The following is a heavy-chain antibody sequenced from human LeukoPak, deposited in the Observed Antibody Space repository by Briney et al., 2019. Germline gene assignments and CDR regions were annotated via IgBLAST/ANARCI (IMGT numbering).Heavy chain of an antibody. D-gene: IGHD2-21*02. V-gene: IGHV1-2*02. J-gene: IGHJ4*02. Sequence: ASVKVSCKASGYTFTGYYMHWVRQAPGQGLEWMGWINPNSGGTNYAQKFQGRVTMTTDTSTSTAYMELRSLRSDDTAVYYCARVTGIFDYWGQGTLVTVSS. CDR2: INPNSGGT. CDR1: GYTFTGYY. CDR3: ARVTGIFDY.